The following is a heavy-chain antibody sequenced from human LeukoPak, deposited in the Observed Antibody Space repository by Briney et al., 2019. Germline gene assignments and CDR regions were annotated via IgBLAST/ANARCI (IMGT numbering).Heavy chain of an antibody. CDR1: GFTFNSYA. V-gene: IGHV3-23*01. Sequence: GGSLRLSCAASGFTFNSYAMSWVRQAPGKGLEWVSAISGSGGSTYYADSVKGRFTISRDNSKNTLYLQVNSLRAEDTAVYYCAKDHSELLGAFDIWGQGTMVTVSS. J-gene: IGHJ3*02. CDR3: AKDHSELLGAFDI. CDR2: ISGSGGST. D-gene: IGHD1-26*01.